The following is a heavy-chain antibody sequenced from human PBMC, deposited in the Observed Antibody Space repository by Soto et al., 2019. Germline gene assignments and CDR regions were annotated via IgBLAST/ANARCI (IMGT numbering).Heavy chain of an antibody. V-gene: IGHV5-51*01. J-gene: IGHJ6*02. CDR1: GYSFTSYW. CDR3: AIATYSSSWYDYYYYYGMDV. D-gene: IGHD6-13*01. CDR2: IYPGDSDT. Sequence: GESLKISCKGSGYSFTSYWIGWVRQMPGKGLEWMGIIYPGDSDTRYSPSFQGQVTISADKSISTAYLQWSSLKASDTAMYYCAIATYSSSWYDYYYYYGMDVWGQGTTVTAP.